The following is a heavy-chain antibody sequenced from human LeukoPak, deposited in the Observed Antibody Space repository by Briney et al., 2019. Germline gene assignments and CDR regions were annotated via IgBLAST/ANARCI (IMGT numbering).Heavy chain of an antibody. Sequence: SETLSLTCAVHGGSFSGYYWSWIRQPPGKGLEWIGEINHSGSTNYNPSLKSRVTISVDTSKNQFSLKLSSVTAADTAVYYCARGGIAVAGRNWYFDLWGRGTLVAVSS. V-gene: IGHV4-34*01. CDR2: INHSGST. CDR1: GGSFSGYY. D-gene: IGHD6-19*01. J-gene: IGHJ2*01. CDR3: ARGGIAVAGRNWYFDL.